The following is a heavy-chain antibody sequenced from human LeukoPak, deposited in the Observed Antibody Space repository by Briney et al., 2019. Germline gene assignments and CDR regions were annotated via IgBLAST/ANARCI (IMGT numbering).Heavy chain of an antibody. D-gene: IGHD6-13*01. V-gene: IGHV3-11*01. CDR2: ISSSGSTI. J-gene: IGHJ4*02. CDR3: ARGSSSWYEVVWTPDY. CDR1: GFTFSDYY. Sequence: PGGSLRLSCAASGFTFSDYYMSWIRQAPGKGLEWVSYISSSGSTIYCADSVKGRFTISRDNAKNSLYLQMNSLRAEDTAVYYCARGSSSWYEVVWTPDYWGQGTLVTVSS.